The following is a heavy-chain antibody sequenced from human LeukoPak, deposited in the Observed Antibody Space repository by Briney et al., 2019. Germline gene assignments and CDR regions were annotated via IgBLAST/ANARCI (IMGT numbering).Heavy chain of an antibody. V-gene: IGHV3-23*01. CDR1: GFMFSSCA. CDR2: ISGSGGST. CDR3: AKGGSYRSQPYFDY. J-gene: IGHJ4*02. Sequence: GGSLRLSCAASGFMFSSCAMSWVRQAPGKGLEWVSGISGSGGSTYYADSVKGRFTISRDNSKNTVYLQMNSLRAEDTAVYYCAKGGSYRSQPYFDYWGQGTPVTVSS. D-gene: IGHD3-16*02.